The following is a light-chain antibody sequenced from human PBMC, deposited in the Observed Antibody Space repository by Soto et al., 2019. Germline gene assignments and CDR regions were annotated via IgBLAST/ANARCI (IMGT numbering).Light chain of an antibody. CDR1: SSDVGGYNY. J-gene: IGLJ1*01. V-gene: IGLV2-14*01. CDR3: SSYTSSSIDYF. CDR2: EVS. Sequence: QSALTQPASVSGSPGQSITISCTGTSSDVGGYNYVSWYQQHPGKAPKLMIYEVSNRPSGVSNRFSGSKSGNTASLTISGPQAEDEADYYCSSYTSSSIDYFFGTGTKVTVL.